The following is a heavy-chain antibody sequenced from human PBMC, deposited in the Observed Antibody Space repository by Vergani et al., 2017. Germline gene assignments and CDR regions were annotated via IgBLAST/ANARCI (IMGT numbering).Heavy chain of an antibody. CDR3: ARTPTYYDILTGHSDTRRQLYYFDY. J-gene: IGHJ4*02. Sequence: QVQLQQWGAGLLKPSETLSLTCAVYGGSFSGYYWSWIRQPPGKGLEWIGEINHSGSTNYNPSLKSRVTISVDTSKNQFSLKLSSVTAADTAVYYCARTPTYYDILTGHSDTRRQLYYFDYWGQGTLVTVSS. D-gene: IGHD3-9*01. CDR1: GGSFSGYY. CDR2: INHSGST. V-gene: IGHV4-34*01.